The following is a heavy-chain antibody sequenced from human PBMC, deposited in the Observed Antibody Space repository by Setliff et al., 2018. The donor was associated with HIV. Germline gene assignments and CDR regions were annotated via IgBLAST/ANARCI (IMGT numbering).Heavy chain of an antibody. D-gene: IGHD1-26*01. CDR2: IYTSGST. CDR3: ARGSQWELLPYFDY. Sequence: SETLSLTCTVSGGPIGSGSHYWSWIRQPAGKGLEWIGHIYTSGSTYYNPSLKSRVTISVDTSKNQFSLKLSSVTAADTAVFYCARGSQWELLPYFDYWGQGTLVTVSS. J-gene: IGHJ4*02. CDR1: GGPIGSGSHY. V-gene: IGHV4-61*09.